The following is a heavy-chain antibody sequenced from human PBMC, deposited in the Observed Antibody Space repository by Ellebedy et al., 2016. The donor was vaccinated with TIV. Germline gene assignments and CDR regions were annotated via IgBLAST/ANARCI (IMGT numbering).Heavy chain of an antibody. J-gene: IGHJ4*02. CDR1: GCTFNNYA. D-gene: IGHD6-19*01. CDR2: ITGIGGST. Sequence: GESLKISCGASGCTFNNYAMSWIRQAPGKGLEWVSTITGIGGSTDYESSVKGRLPFSRDNSKNTLYLHMNSLRVEDTAAYYCAKGTQWLGRSCFDHWGQGILVTVSS. CDR3: AKGTQWLGRSCFDH. V-gene: IGHV3-23*01.